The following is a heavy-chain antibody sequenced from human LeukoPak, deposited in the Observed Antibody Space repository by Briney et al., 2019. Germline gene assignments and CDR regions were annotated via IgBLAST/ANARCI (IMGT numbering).Heavy chain of an antibody. CDR1: GFTFSSYG. V-gene: IGHV3-30*18. CDR3: AKGDDIVVVVAGVDI. Sequence: GGSLRLPCAASGFTFSSYGMHWVRQAPGKGLEWVAVISYDGSSKYYADSVKGRFTISRDNSKNTLYLQMNSLRAEDTAVYYCAKGDDIVVVVAGVDIWGQGTMVTVSS. CDR2: ISYDGSSK. J-gene: IGHJ3*02. D-gene: IGHD2-15*01.